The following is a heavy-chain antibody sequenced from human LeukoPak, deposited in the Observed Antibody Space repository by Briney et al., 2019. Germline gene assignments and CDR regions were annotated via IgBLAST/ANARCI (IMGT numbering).Heavy chain of an antibody. CDR1: GGSISSGGYY. Sequence: SETLSLTCTVSGGSISSGGYYWSWIRQHPGKGLEWIGYIYYSGSTYYNLSLKSRVTISVDTSKNQFSLKLSSVTAADTAVYYCARDMYQLLVDVWGQGTTVTVSS. V-gene: IGHV4-31*03. D-gene: IGHD2-2*01. CDR2: IYYSGST. CDR3: ARDMYQLLVDV. J-gene: IGHJ6*02.